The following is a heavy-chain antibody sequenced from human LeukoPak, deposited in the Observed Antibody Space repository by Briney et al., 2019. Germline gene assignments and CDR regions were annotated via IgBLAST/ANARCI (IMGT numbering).Heavy chain of an antibody. D-gene: IGHD3-22*01. CDR2: IYPGDSDT. CDR1: GYSFTSYW. V-gene: IGHV5-51*01. Sequence: GESLKISCKGSGYSFTSYWIGWVRQIPGKGLEWMGIIYPGDSDTRYSPSFQGQVTISADKSISTAYLQWSSLKASDTAMYYCARPRGYYYDSSGNDASDIWGQGTMVTVSS. J-gene: IGHJ3*02. CDR3: ARPRGYYYDSSGNDASDI.